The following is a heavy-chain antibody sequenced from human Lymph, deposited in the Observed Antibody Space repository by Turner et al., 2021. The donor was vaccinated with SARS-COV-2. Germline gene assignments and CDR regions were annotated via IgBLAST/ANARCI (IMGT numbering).Heavy chain of an antibody. Sequence: QVQLVQSGAEVKKPGASVKVSCKVSGYTLTELSMHWVRQAPGKGLECMGGFDPEDGKTIYAQKFQGRVTMTEDTSTDTAYMELSSLRSEDTAVYYCATDRSSGWPHYYYYTMDVWGQGTTVTVSS. CDR2: FDPEDGKT. CDR3: ATDRSSGWPHYYYYTMDV. J-gene: IGHJ6*02. D-gene: IGHD6-19*01. CDR1: GYTLTELS. V-gene: IGHV1-24*01.